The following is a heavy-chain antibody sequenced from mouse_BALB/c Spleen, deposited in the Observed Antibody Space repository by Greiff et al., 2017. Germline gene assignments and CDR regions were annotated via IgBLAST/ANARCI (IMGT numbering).Heavy chain of an antibody. D-gene: IGHD1-1*01. Sequence: QPGAELVKPGASVKMSCKASGYTFTSYNMHWVKQTPGQGLEWIGAIYPGNGDTSYNQKFKGKATLTADKSSSTAYMQLSSLTSEDSAVYYCARYYYGSSWFAYWGQGTLVTVSA. J-gene: IGHJ3*01. CDR2: IYPGNGDT. V-gene: IGHV1-12*01. CDR3: ARYYYGSSWFAY. CDR1: GYTFTSYN.